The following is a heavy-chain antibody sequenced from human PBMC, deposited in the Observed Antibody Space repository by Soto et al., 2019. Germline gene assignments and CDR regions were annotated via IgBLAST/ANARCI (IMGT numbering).Heavy chain of an antibody. D-gene: IGHD2-21*02. V-gene: IGHV4-31*03. CDR1: GDSIINGIYY. CDR3: VRGADRYKCGF. CDR2: VHYSGTI. Sequence: QVQVQESGPGLVKPSQTLSLTCTVSGDSIINGIYYWTWIRQHPGTGLEWIGHVHYSGTIYYNPSLRGRVTGSVDTSKNQVSLELSSVTVADTAVYYFVRGADRYKCGFWGQGTLVNVAS. J-gene: IGHJ4*02.